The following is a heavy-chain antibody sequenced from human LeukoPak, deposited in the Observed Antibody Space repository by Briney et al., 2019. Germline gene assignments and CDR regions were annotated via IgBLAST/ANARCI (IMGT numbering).Heavy chain of an antibody. CDR3: AKDERMEWELPFDY. CDR2: ISGSDGST. V-gene: IGHV3-23*01. D-gene: IGHD1-26*01. CDR1: GFTFASYA. J-gene: IGHJ4*02. Sequence: PGGSLRLSCAASGFTFASYAMTWVRQAPGKGLEWVSVISGSDGSTYYADSVRGRFTISRDNSKNTLYLQMNSLRAEDTAVYYCAKDERMEWELPFDYWGQGTLVTVSS.